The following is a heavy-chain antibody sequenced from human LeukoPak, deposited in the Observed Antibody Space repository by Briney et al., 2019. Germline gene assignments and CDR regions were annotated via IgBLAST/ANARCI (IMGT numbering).Heavy chain of an antibody. J-gene: IGHJ4*02. CDR1: GGSFSSYY. CDR2: IDPGGGT. CDR3: VTRTD. V-gene: IGHV4-34*01. Sequence: SETLSLTCTVYGGSFSSYYWAWIRQAPGKGLEWIGEIDPGGGTNYNPSLKSRVTMSKDTSKKYFSLKLSSVTAADTAVYYCVTRTDWGQGTLVTVSS. D-gene: IGHD1-14*01.